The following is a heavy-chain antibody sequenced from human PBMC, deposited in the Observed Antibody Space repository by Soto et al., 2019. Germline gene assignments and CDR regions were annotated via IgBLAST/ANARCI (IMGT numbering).Heavy chain of an antibody. Sequence: QVQLVQSGAEVKTPGPSVKVSCKASGYTSASNNRNWVRQAPGQGLEWRGWMNPNSNNTGYAQKFQGRLTMTRDIALSIAHMELSSLRNEDTAVYYCARSDGYHFNWLDSWGQGTLVTVSA. D-gene: IGHD2-21*01. J-gene: IGHJ5*01. CDR2: MNPNSNNT. CDR3: ARSDGYHFNWLDS. CDR1: GYTSASNN. V-gene: IGHV1-8*01.